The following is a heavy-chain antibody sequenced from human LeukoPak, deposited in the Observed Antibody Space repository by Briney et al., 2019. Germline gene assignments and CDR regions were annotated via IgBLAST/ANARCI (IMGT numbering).Heavy chain of an antibody. J-gene: IGHJ3*02. CDR1: GFTFDDYV. D-gene: IGHD6-19*01. V-gene: IGHV3-43*02. CDR3: ARPAPQWRDDAFDI. Sequence: GGSLRLSCAASGFTFDDYVMYWVRQGPEKGLEWVSLITRDGDKTHYADSVKGRFTISRDNSKNSLYLQMNSLRIEDTAMYYCARPAPQWRDDAFDIWGQGTMVTVSS. CDR2: ITRDGDKT.